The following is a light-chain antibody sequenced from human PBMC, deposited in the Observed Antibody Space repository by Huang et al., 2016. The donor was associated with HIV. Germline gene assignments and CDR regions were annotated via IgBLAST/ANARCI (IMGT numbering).Light chain of an antibody. CDR2: GAS. J-gene: IGKJ4*01. CDR3: QQYDNWPLT. V-gene: IGKV3-15*01. Sequence: ERLMTQSPATVSLSPGERATLSCRASLSVGTNLAWYQQRPGQAPRLLIYGASTRATGSPARLSGGGSGAEFTLTISSLQSEDFAVYYCQQYDNWPLTFGGGTKVQIK. CDR1: LSVGTN.